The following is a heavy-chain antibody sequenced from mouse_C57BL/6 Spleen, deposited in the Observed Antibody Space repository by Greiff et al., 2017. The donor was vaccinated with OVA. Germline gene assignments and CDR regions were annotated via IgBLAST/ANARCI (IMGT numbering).Heavy chain of an antibody. CDR3: ARHAHYGSIDY. D-gene: IGHD1-1*01. J-gene: IGHJ2*01. CDR2: ISSGGSYT. CDR1: GFTFSSYG. V-gene: IGHV5-6*01. Sequence: DVHLVESGGDLVKPGGSLKLSCAASGFTFSSYGMSWVRQTPDKRLEWVATISSGGSYTYYPDSVKGRFTISRDNAKNTLYLQMSSLKSEDTAMYYCARHAHYGSIDYWGQGTTLSVSS.